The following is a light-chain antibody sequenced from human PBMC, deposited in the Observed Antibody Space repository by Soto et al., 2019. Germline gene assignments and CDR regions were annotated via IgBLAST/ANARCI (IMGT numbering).Light chain of an antibody. CDR2: AAS. J-gene: IGKJ3*01. V-gene: IGKV3-20*01. CDR3: QQYRSSPRT. Sequence: EIVLTQSPGTLSLSPGERATLSCRASQSVSSYLAWYQQKPGQAPRLLIYAASSRATGIPDRFSGNGSGTDFTLTISRLEPEDFAVYYCQQYRSSPRTFGPGTEVDIK. CDR1: QSVSSY.